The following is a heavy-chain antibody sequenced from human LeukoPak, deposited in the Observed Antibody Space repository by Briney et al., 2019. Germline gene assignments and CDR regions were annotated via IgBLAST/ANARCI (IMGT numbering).Heavy chain of an antibody. CDR1: GFTVSSNY. V-gene: IGHV3-53*01. CDR3: ARGAYIAAAGTLGY. J-gene: IGHJ4*02. D-gene: IGHD6-13*01. CDR2: IYSDGST. Sequence: GGSLRLSCAASGFTVSSNYMSWVRQAPGKGLEWVSVIYSDGSTYYADSVKGRFTISRDNSKNTLYLQMNSLRAEDTAVYYCARGAYIAAAGTLGYWGQGTLVTVSS.